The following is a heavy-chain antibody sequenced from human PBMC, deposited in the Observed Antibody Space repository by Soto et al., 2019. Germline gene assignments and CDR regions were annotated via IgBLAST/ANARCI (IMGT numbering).Heavy chain of an antibody. CDR1: GGSFSTYG. Sequence: QVQLVQSGAEVKKPGSSVKVSCKASGGSFSTYGISWVRQAPGQGLEWMGGFIPVFTTAKYAQKFQGRVSRTADGTTDTAYMELSSLRSEDTAVYFCARDGVDVSRTTVRHGALDIWGQGTVVTVSS. CDR2: FIPVFTTA. V-gene: IGHV1-69*01. D-gene: IGHD4-17*01. J-gene: IGHJ3*02. CDR3: ARDGVDVSRTTVRHGALDI.